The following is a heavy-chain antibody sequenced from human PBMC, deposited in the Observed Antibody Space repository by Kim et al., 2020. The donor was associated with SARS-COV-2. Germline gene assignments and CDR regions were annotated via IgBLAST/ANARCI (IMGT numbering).Heavy chain of an antibody. V-gene: IGHV4-39*01. Sequence: SETLSLTCTVSGGSISSSSYYWGWIRQPPGKGLEWIGSIYYSGSTYYNPSLKSRVTISVDTSKNQFSLKLSSVTAADTAVYYCARGITMIVVVPDYWGQGTLVTVSS. CDR1: GGSISSSSYY. CDR2: IYYSGST. CDR3: ARGITMIVVVPDY. D-gene: IGHD3-22*01. J-gene: IGHJ4*02.